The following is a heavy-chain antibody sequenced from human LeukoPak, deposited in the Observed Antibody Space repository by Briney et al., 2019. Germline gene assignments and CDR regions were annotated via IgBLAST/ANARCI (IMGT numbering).Heavy chain of an antibody. CDR2: ISYDGSNK. D-gene: IGHD3-22*01. CDR1: GFTFSSYA. CDR3: ARTKTKYDTPSGDAFDI. J-gene: IGHJ3*02. V-gene: IGHV3-30-3*01. Sequence: GGSLRLSCAASGFTFSSYAMHWVRQAPGKGLEWVAVISYDGSNKYYADSVKGRFTISRDNSKNTLYLQMNSLRAEDTAVYYCARTKTKYDTPSGDAFDIWGQGTMVTVSS.